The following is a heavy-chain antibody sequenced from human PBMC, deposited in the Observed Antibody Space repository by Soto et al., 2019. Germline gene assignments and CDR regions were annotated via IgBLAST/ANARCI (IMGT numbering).Heavy chain of an antibody. CDR3: ARGYYSGSNPSSFDY. D-gene: IGHD1-26*01. CDR1: GGTFSGYT. J-gene: IGHJ4*02. Sequence: QLQLVQSGAEVREPGSSVKVSCKASGGTFSGYTVIGVRQAPGQGLEWMGGITPTLNIAKYAEKFQGRVTITADESTSTVNMHLSSLRSEDTAVYFCARGYYSGSNPSSFDYWGQGTLVAVSS. CDR2: ITPTLNIA. V-gene: IGHV1-69*01.